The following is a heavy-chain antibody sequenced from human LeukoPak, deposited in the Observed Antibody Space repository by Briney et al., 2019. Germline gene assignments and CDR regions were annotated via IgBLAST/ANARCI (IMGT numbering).Heavy chain of an antibody. D-gene: IGHD3-22*01. Sequence: PSETLSLTCAVYGGSFSGYYWSWIRQPPGKGLEWIGEINHSGSTYYNPSLKSRVTISVDTSKNQFSLKLSSVTAADTAVYYRARDETYYDTSGYYYKDYWGQGTLVTVSS. V-gene: IGHV4-34*01. CDR2: INHSGST. CDR3: ARDETYYDTSGYYYKDY. CDR1: GGSFSGYY. J-gene: IGHJ4*02.